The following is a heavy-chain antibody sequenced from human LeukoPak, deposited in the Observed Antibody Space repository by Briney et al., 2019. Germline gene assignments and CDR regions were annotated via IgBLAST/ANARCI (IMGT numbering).Heavy chain of an antibody. Sequence: SETLSLTCAVYGGSFSGYCWSWIRQPPGKGLEWIGEINHSGSTNYNPSLKSRVTISVDTSKNQFSLKLSSVTAADTAVYYCARGRGSGSYYRYWGQGTLVTVSS. CDR2: INHSGST. CDR1: GGSFSGYC. J-gene: IGHJ4*02. CDR3: ARGRGSGSYYRY. D-gene: IGHD1-26*01. V-gene: IGHV4-34*01.